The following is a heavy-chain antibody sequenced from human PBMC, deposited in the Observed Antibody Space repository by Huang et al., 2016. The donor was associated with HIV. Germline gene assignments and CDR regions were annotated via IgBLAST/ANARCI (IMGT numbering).Heavy chain of an antibody. V-gene: IGHV3-30*03. CDR2: VSNDGNEK. Sequence: QGQLVESGGGVVQPGRSLRLSCAASGFSFTSYDMQWVRQVPGKGVDWVSFVSNDGNEKDYADSVNGLFTISRDNFKNTLYLQMNSLRTGDTAVYFCLPAGHVSHYYYMDVWGKGTTVIVSS. CDR3: LPAGHVSHYYYMDV. CDR1: GFSFTSYD. J-gene: IGHJ6*03.